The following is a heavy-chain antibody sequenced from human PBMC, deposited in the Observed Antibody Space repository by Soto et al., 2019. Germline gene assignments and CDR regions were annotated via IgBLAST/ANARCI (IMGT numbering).Heavy chain of an antibody. D-gene: IGHD2-2*01. CDR1: GYTLTDLS. J-gene: IGHJ6*03. V-gene: IGHV1-24*01. CDR2: FDPEDGET. Sequence: ASVKVSCKVSGYTLTDLSMRWVRQAPGKGLEWMGGFDPEDGETIYAQKFQGRVTMTTDTSTSTAYMELRSLRSDDTAVYYCARDVPLSPYCSSTSCYYYYMDVWGKGTTVTVSS. CDR3: ARDVPLSPYCSSTSCYYYYMDV.